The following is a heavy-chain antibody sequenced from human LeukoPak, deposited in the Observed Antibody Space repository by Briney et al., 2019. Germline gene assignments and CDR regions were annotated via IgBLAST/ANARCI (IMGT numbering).Heavy chain of an antibody. D-gene: IGHD5-18*01. CDR2: IWYDGSNK. Sequence: GGSLRLSCAASRFTFSSYGMHWVRQAPGKGLEWVAVIWYDGSNKYYADSVKGRFTISRDNSKNTLYLQMNSLRAEDTAVYYCAKDQQDTAMAVFDYWGQGTLVTVSS. CDR1: RFTFSSYG. CDR3: AKDQQDTAMAVFDY. J-gene: IGHJ4*02. V-gene: IGHV3-33*06.